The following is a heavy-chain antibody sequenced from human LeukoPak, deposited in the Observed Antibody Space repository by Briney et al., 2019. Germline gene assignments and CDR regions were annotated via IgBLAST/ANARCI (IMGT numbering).Heavy chain of an antibody. CDR1: GGSISGSSYY. D-gene: IGHD3-22*01. V-gene: IGHV4-39*01. Sequence: SETLSLTCTVSGGSISGSSYYWGWIRQPPGKGPEWIGSIYYSGSTYYNPSLKSRVTISVDTSKNQFSLKLSSVTAADTAVYYCARLFARGYYDSSGWIDYWGQGTLVTVSS. J-gene: IGHJ4*02. CDR3: ARLFARGYYDSSGWIDY. CDR2: IYYSGST.